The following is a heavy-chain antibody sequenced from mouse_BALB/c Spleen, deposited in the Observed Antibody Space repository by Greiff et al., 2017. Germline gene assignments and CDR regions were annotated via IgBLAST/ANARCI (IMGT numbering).Heavy chain of an antibody. V-gene: IGHV2-6-5*01. J-gene: IGHJ3*01. CDR2: IWGGGST. D-gene: IGHD2-4*01. CDR3: ANMISWFAY. CDR1: GFSLTDYG. Sequence: VQLVESGPGLVAPPQSLSITCTASGFSLTDYGVSWIRQLPGKGLEWLGVIWGGGSTYYNSALKSRLSISKDNSKSQVFLKMNSLQTDDTAMYYCANMISWFAYWGQGTLVTVSA.